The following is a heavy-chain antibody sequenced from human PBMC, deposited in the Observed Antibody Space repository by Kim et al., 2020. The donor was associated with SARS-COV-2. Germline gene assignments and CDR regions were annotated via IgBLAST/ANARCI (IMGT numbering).Heavy chain of an antibody. V-gene: IGHV4-34*01. D-gene: IGHD3-9*01. J-gene: IGHJ6*02. Sequence: SETLSLTCAVYGGSFSGYSWSWIRQPPGKGLEWIGEINHSGSTNYNPSLKSRVTISVDTSKNQFSLKLSSVTAADTAVYYCARERYFDWLTNYYGMDVWGQGTTVTVSS. CDR2: INHSGST. CDR1: GGSFSGYS. CDR3: ARERYFDWLTNYYGMDV.